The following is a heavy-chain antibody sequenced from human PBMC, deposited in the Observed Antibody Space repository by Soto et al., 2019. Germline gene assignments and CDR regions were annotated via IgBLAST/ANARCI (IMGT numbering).Heavy chain of an antibody. CDR2: IYHSGST. CDR1: GYSISSGYY. J-gene: IGHJ5*02. D-gene: IGHD2-21*02. Sequence: SETLSLTCAVSGYSISSGYYWGCIRQPPGKGLEWIGSIYHSGSTYYNPSLKSRVTISVDTSKNQFSLKLSSVTAADTAVYYCARQPTHLDCGGDCYSWFDPWGQGTLVTVSS. V-gene: IGHV4-38-2*01. CDR3: ARQPTHLDCGGDCYSWFDP.